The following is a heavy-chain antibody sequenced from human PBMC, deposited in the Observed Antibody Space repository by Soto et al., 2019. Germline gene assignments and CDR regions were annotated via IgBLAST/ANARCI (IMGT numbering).Heavy chain of an antibody. Sequence: PSETLSLTCAVYGGSFSGYYWSWIRQPPGKGLEWIGEINHSGSTNYNPSLKSRVTISVDTSKNQFSLKLSSVTAADTAVYYCARPGIAAAQDWFDPWGQGTLVTVS. CDR1: GGSFSGYY. D-gene: IGHD6-13*01. J-gene: IGHJ5*02. CDR3: ARPGIAAAQDWFDP. V-gene: IGHV4-34*01. CDR2: INHSGST.